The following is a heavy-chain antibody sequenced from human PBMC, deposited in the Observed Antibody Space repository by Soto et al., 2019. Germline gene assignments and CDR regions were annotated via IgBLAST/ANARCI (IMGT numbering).Heavy chain of an antibody. V-gene: IGHV5-51*01. D-gene: IGHD3-10*01. Sequence: GESLKISCTGSGYRFTSHWISWVRQMPGKGVEWMGIIWPGDSDTRYSPSFLGQVTMSANKSTSTAYLQWSSQKASNSAMYACARHSPCRTSSYLCMDFWGQGTTVTVSS. J-gene: IGHJ6*02. CDR2: IWPGDSDT. CDR3: ARHSPCRTSSYLCMDF. CDR1: GYRFTSHW.